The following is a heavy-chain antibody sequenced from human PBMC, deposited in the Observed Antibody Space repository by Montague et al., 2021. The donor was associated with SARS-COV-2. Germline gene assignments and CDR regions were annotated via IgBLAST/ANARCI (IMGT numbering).Heavy chain of an antibody. CDR3: ARSLISASGTGSNFDS. Sequence: SETLSLTCTVSGGSISDSNYLWGWIRQTPGKGLEWIGDIHYSGTYYNPSLRSRVTMSRDLSENQFSLRLRSVTAADTALYYCARSLISASGTGSNFDSWGQGTLVAVSS. CDR2: IHYSGT. V-gene: IGHV4-39*07. J-gene: IGHJ4*02. D-gene: IGHD6-13*01. CDR1: GGSISDSNYL.